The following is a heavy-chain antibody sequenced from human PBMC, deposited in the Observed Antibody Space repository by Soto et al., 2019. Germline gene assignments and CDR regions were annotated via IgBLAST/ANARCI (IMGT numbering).Heavy chain of an antibody. CDR2: IYWDDDK. D-gene: IGHD1-26*01. CDR3: AYRALYSGSYWDGGYFDY. J-gene: IGHJ4*02. V-gene: IGHV2-5*02. CDR1: GFSLATSGVG. Sequence: QITLKESGPTRVKTTQTLALTCNFSGFSLATSGVGVGWIRQPPGKALEWLAVIYWDDDKRYNPSLKSRLTIHKHXXNXEXXLIMTDVDPSDTATYYCAYRALYSGSYWDGGYFDYWGRGTLVTVSS.